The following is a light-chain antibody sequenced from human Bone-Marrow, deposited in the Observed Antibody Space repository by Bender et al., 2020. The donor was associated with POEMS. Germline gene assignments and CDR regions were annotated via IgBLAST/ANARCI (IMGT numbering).Light chain of an antibody. V-gene: IGLV3-10*01. CDR3: QTADSSGPYVV. J-gene: IGLJ2*01. CDR2: EDT. CDR1: ALPKKY. Sequence: SYELTQPPSVSVSPGQTATITCSGDALPKKYAYWFQQKSGQAPVLVIYEDTKRPSGIPERFSGSSSGTMATLTISGVQAEDEADYYCQTADSSGPYVVFGGGTKLTVL.